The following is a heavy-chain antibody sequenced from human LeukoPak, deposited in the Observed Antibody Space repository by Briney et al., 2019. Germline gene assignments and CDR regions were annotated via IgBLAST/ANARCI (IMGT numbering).Heavy chain of an antibody. J-gene: IGHJ5*02. CDR3: ARDSPDYYGSGSPWFDP. CDR1: GGSISSGSYY. Sequence: SQTLSLTCTVSGGSISSGSYYWSWIRQPAGKGLEWIGRIYTSGSTNYNPSLKSRVTISVDTSKNQFSLKLSSVTAADTAVYYCARDSPDYYGSGSPWFDPWGQGTLVTVSS. CDR2: IYTSGST. D-gene: IGHD3-10*01. V-gene: IGHV4-61*02.